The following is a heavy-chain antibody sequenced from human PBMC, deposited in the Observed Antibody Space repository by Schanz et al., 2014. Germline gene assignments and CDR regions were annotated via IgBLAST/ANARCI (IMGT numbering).Heavy chain of an antibody. CDR3: AKGMGYCSGGTCYDYYYYGLDV. CDR1: GFTFSTYA. V-gene: IGHV3-23*04. Sequence: VQLVESGGGVVQPGRSLRLSCAASGFTFSTYAMSWVRQAPGKGLEWVSYISGTTTYTNYADSVKGRFTISRDNSENTLYLQMNSLSADDTAVFYCAKGMGYCSGGTCYDYYYYGLDVWGQGTTVTVSS. D-gene: IGHD2-15*01. CDR2: ISGTTTYT. J-gene: IGHJ6*02.